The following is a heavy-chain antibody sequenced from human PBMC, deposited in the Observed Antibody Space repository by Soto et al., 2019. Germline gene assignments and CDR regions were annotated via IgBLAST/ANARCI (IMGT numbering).Heavy chain of an antibody. J-gene: IGHJ6*04. CDR2: ISYDGSNK. CDR1: GFTFSSYA. Sequence: QVQLVESGGGVVQPGRSLRLSCAASGFTFSSYAMHWVRQAPGKGLEWVAVISYDGSNKYYADSVKGRFTISRDNSKNTLYLQMNSLRAEDTAVYYCARAGEQWLPGYYYYGMDVWGKGTTVTVSS. CDR3: ARAGEQWLPGYYYYGMDV. D-gene: IGHD6-19*01. V-gene: IGHV3-30-3*01.